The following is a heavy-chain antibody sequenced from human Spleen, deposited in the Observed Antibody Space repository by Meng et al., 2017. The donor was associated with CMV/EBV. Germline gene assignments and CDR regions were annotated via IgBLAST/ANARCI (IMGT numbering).Heavy chain of an antibody. D-gene: IGHD2-2*01. CDR2: ISAYNGNT. CDR3: AVEYCSSTSCYSTPYYYYGMDV. Sequence: ASVKVSCKASGYTFTSYGISWVRQAPGQGLEWMGWISAYNGNTNYAQKLQGRVTITADKSTSTAYMELSSLRSEDTAVYYCAVEYCSSTSCYSTPYYYYGMDVWGQGTTVTVSS. CDR1: GYTFTSYG. J-gene: IGHJ6*02. V-gene: IGHV1-18*01.